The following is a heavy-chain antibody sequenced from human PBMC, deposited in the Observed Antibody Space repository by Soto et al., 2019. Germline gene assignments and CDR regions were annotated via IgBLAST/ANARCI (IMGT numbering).Heavy chain of an antibody. CDR2: ISSSSSTI. V-gene: IGHV3-48*02. CDR1: GFIFISYS. CDR3: ARDYDFWSGYYREYGMDV. Sequence: EVQLVESGGGLVQPGGSVRLSCAASGFIFISYSMNWVRQAPGKGLEWVSYISSSSSTIYYADSVKGRFTISRDNAKNALYLQMNSLRDEDTAVYYCARDYDFWSGYYREYGMDVWGQGTTVTVSS. D-gene: IGHD3-3*01. J-gene: IGHJ6*02.